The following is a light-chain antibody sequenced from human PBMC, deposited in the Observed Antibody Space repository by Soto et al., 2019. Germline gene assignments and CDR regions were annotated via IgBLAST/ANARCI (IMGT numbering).Light chain of an antibody. CDR2: LNN. CDR1: SSNIGAGYD. Sequence: QSVLTQPPSVSGAPGQRVTISCTGSSSNIGAGYDVHWYQQIPGTAPKLLIYLNNNRPSGVPDRLSGSKSGTSASLAITGLQAEDEADYYCQSYDSSLSAWVFGGGTKVTVL. V-gene: IGLV1-40*01. J-gene: IGLJ3*02. CDR3: QSYDSSLSAWV.